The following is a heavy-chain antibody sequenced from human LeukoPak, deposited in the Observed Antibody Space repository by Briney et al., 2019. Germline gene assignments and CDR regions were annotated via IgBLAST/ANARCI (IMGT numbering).Heavy chain of an antibody. D-gene: IGHD2-2*01. CDR1: GFTFSSYS. CDR3: ARYCSSTSCYYEDYGMDV. CDR2: ISSSSSYI. Sequence: PGGSLRLSCAASGFTFSSYSMNWVRQAPWKGLEWVSSISSSSSYIYYADSVKGRFTISRDNAKNSLYLQMNSLRAEDTAVYYCARYCSSTSCYYEDYGMDVWGQGTTVTVSS. V-gene: IGHV3-21*01. J-gene: IGHJ6*02.